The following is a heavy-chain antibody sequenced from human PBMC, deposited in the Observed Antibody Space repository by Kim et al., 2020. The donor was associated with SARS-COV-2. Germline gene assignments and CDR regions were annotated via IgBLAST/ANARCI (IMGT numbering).Heavy chain of an antibody. J-gene: IGHJ6*03. CDR3: ARASSTSCPCYYMDV. D-gene: IGHD2-2*01. Sequence: GGSLRLSCAASGFTFSTYWMYWFRQAPGKGLVWVSRINSDGSFTNYADSVKGRFTISRDNAKNTLYLQMNSLRAEDTAVYYCARASSTSCPCYYMDVWGKGTTVTVSS. CDR1: GFTFSTYW. V-gene: IGHV3-74*01. CDR2: INSDGSFT.